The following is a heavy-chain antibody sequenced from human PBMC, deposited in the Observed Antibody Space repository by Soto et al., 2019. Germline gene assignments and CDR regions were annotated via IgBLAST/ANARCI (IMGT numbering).Heavy chain of an antibody. D-gene: IGHD5-18*01. J-gene: IGHJ5*02. CDR1: GGTFSTYT. Sequence: QVHLVQSGAEVKKPGSSVKVSCKASGGTFSTYTITWVRQAPGQGLEWMGGIIPIFATPNYAQKFQGRVPITADESTSTAYMELSSLRSEDAAVYYCARGYTYDTWGQGTLVTVSS. V-gene: IGHV1-69*12. CDR3: ARGYTYDT. CDR2: IIPIFATP.